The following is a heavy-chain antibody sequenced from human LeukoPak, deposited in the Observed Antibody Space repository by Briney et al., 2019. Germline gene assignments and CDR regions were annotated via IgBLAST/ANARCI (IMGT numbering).Heavy chain of an antibody. CDR1: GFTLSNYD. CDR3: AKAVAGTHWFDP. CDR2: IDIPGNT. Sequence: PGGSLRLSCAASGFTLSNYDMHWVRQATGKGLEWVSGIDIPGNTYYPDSVKGRFTMSRESAENSLYLQMNSLRAGDTAVYYCAKAVAGTHWFDPWGQGTLVIVSS. J-gene: IGHJ5*02. V-gene: IGHV3-13*01. D-gene: IGHD6-19*01.